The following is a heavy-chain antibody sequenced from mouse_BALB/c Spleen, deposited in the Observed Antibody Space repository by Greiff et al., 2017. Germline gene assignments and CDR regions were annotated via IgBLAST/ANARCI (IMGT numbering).Heavy chain of an antibody. D-gene: IGHD1-2*01. CDR3: ARFGITTATPWFAY. CDR1: GYTFSSYW. V-gene: IGHV1-9*01. Sequence: QVQLQQSGAELMKPGASVKISCKATGYTFSSYWIEWVKQRPGHGLEWIGEILPGSGSTNYNEKFKGKATFTADTSSNTAYMQLSSLTSEDSAVYYCARFGITTATPWFAYWGQGTLVTVSA. J-gene: IGHJ3*01. CDR2: ILPGSGST.